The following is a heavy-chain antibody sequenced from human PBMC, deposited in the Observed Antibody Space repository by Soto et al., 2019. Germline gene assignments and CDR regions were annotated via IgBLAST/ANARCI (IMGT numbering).Heavy chain of an antibody. V-gene: IGHV3-21*01. CDR3: ARAGAVDTAMAPNPPLA. D-gene: IGHD5-18*01. J-gene: IGHJ5*02. CDR2: ISSSSSYI. CDR1: GFTFSSYS. Sequence: EVQLVESGGGLVKPGGSLSLSCAASGFTFSSYSMNWVRQAPGKGLEWVSSISSSSSYIYYADSVKGRFTISRDNAKNSLYLKMNGLRAEDTAVYYCARAGAVDTAMAPNPPLAWGQGTLVTVSP.